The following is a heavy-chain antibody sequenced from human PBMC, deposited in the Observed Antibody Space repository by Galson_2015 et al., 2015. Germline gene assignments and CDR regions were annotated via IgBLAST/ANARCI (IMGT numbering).Heavy chain of an antibody. CDR2: VFWNDDK. D-gene: IGHD3-10*01. J-gene: IGHJ5*02. V-gene: IGHV2-5*01. CDR1: GFSLNTPRVG. CDR3: AHVVRGVILTLNWFDP. Sequence: PALVKPTQPLTLTCTFSGFSLNTPRVGVAWIRQPPGKALEWLGIVFWNDDKHYSPSLNSRLTISKDTSKDQVVLTVTNMDPADTGTYYCAHVVRGVILTLNWFDPWGPGIPVTVSS.